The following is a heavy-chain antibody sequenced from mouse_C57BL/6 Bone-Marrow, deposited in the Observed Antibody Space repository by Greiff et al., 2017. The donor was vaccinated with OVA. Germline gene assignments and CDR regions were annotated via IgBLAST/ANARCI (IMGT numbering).Heavy chain of an antibody. D-gene: IGHD1-1*01. J-gene: IGHJ2*01. CDR1: GFTFSSYG. CDR3: ARRDYYGSREDYFDY. CDR2: ISSGGSYT. V-gene: IGHV5-6*01. Sequence: EVHLVESGGDLVKPGGSLKLSCAASGFTFSSYGMSWVRQTPDKRLEWVATISSGGSYTYYPDRVKGRFTISRDNAKNTLYLQMSSLKSEDTAMYYCARRDYYGSREDYFDYWGQGTTLTVSS.